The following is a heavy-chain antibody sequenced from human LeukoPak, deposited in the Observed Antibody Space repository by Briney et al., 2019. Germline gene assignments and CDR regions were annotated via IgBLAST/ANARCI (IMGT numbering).Heavy chain of an antibody. V-gene: IGHV3-7*01. CDR3: AREGGDIVVVPAAPDFDY. Sequence: PGGSLRLSCAASGFTFSSYWMSWVRQAPGKGLEWVANIKQDGSEKYYADSVKGRFTISKDNAKNSLYLQMNSLRAEDTAVYYCAREGGDIVVVPAAPDFDYWGQGTLVTVSS. CDR2: IKQDGSEK. J-gene: IGHJ4*02. CDR1: GFTFSSYW. D-gene: IGHD2-2*01.